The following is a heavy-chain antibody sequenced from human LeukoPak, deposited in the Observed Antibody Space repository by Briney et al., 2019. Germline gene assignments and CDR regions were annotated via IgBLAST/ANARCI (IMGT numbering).Heavy chain of an antibody. CDR1: GYTFTSYG. D-gene: IGHD3-22*01. Sequence: ASVKVSCKASGYTFTSYGISWVRQAPGQGLEWMGWISAYNGNTNYAQKFQGRVTMTRNTSIGTAYMELSGLTSEDTAVYYCARMYYYDRSTLNWFDPWGQGTLVTVSS. CDR3: ARMYYYDRSTLNWFDP. V-gene: IGHV1-18*01. J-gene: IGHJ5*02. CDR2: ISAYNGNT.